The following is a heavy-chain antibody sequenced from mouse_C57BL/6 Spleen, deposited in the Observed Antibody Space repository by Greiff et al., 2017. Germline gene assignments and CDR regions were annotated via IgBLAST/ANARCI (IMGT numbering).Heavy chain of an antibody. CDR2: IYPGDGDT. CDR1: GYAFSSSW. D-gene: IGHD2-1*01. V-gene: IGHV1-82*01. J-gene: IGHJ3*01. CDR3: AREGLYGNHGAY. Sequence: VKLQESGPELVKPGASVKISCKASGYAFSSSWMNWVKQRPGKGLEWIGRIYPGDGDTNYNGKFKGKATLTADKSSSTAYMQLSSLTSEDSAVYFCAREGLYGNHGAYWGQGTLVTVSA.